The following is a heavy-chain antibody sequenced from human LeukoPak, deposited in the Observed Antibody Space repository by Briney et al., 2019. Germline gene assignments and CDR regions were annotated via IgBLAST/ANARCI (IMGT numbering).Heavy chain of an antibody. CDR2: INWNGGST. J-gene: IGHJ5*02. Sequence: GGSLRLSCAASGFTSDDYGMSWVRQAPGKGLEWVSGINWNGGSTGYADSVKGRFTISRDNAKNSLYLQMNSLRAEDTAVYYCARDFYDYVWGSYRFTEYNWFDPWGQGTLVTVSS. CDR1: GFTSDDYG. CDR3: ARDFYDYVWGSYRFTEYNWFDP. V-gene: IGHV3-20*04. D-gene: IGHD3-16*02.